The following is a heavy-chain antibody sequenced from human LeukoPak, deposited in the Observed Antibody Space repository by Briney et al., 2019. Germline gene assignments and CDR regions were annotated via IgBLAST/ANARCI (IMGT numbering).Heavy chain of an antibody. Sequence: GGSLRLSCAASGFTFSTYSMNWVRQAPGKGLEWVSSISSNNRYIYYADSVKGRFTISRDNAKNSLYLQMNSLRAEGTAMYYCSRERQDYYASGAYAYPFEYWGQGTRVAVSS. J-gene: IGHJ4*02. CDR2: ISSNNRYI. CDR1: GFTFSTYS. CDR3: SRERQDYYASGAYAYPFEY. D-gene: IGHD3-10*01. V-gene: IGHV3-21*01.